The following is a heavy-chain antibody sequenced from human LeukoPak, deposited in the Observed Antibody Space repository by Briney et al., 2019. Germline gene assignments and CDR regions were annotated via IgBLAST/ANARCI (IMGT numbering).Heavy chain of an antibody. D-gene: IGHD2-21*02. CDR2: IRSKAYGGTT. Sequence: GGSLRLSCTASGFTFGDHAMSWVRQAPGKGLEWVGFIRSKAYGGTTEYAASVKGRFTISRDDSKSIAYLQMNSLKTEDTAVYYCTRGDSDIRSPYYYYGMDVWGQGTTVTVSS. J-gene: IGHJ6*02. CDR1: GFTFGDHA. V-gene: IGHV3-49*04. CDR3: TRGDSDIRSPYYYYGMDV.